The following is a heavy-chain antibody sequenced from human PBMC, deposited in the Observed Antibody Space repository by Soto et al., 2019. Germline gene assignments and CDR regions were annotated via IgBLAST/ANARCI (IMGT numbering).Heavy chain of an antibody. J-gene: IGHJ4*02. CDR1: GGSFSGYY. CDR3: ERGRGRWLQLYSFDY. D-gene: IGHD1-1*01. Sequence: QVQLQQWGAGLLKPSETLSLTCAVYGGSFSGYYWSWIRQPPGKGLEWIGEINHSGSTNYNPSLKSRVTISVDTSKTKFARRRSSVPAADTSVYYCERGRGRWLQLYSFDYWGQGPLVTVSS. V-gene: IGHV4-34*01. CDR2: INHSGST.